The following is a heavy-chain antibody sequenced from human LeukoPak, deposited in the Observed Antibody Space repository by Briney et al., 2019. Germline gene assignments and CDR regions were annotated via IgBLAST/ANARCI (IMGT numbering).Heavy chain of an antibody. Sequence: GGSLRLSCAASGFTVSSNYMSWVRQAPRKGLEWVSVIYSGGSTYYADSVKGRFTISRDNSKNTLYLQMNSLRAEDTAAYYCARVGLWFGELHENWGQGTLVTVSS. CDR3: ARVGLWFGELHEN. V-gene: IGHV3-66*01. J-gene: IGHJ4*02. D-gene: IGHD3-10*01. CDR2: IYSGGST. CDR1: GFTVSSNY.